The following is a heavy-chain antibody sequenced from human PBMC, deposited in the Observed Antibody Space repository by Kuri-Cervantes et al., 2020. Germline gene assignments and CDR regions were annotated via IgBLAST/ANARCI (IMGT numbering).Heavy chain of an antibody. CDR1: GGSISSYY. CDR3: ARSLGFGRGGMDV. V-gene: IGHV4-59*01. CDR2: IYYSGST. Sequence: GSLRLSCTVSGGSISSYYWSWIRQPPGKGLEWIGYIYYSGSTNYNPSLKSRVTISVDTSKNQFSLKLSSVTAADTAVYYCARSLGFGRGGMDVWGQGTTVTVSS. D-gene: IGHD3-10*01. J-gene: IGHJ6*02.